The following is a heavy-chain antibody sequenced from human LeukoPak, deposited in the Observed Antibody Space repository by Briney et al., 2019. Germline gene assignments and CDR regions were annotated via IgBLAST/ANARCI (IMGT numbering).Heavy chain of an antibody. CDR2: IYSGGST. J-gene: IGHJ6*03. Sequence: GGSLRLSCAASGFTVSSNYMSWVRQAPGKGLEWVSVIYSGGSTYYADSVKGRFTISRDNSKNTLYLQMNSLRAEDTAVYYCARVHGYYYYMDVWGKGTTVTVSS. D-gene: IGHD4-17*01. CDR3: ARVHGYYYYMDV. V-gene: IGHV3-53*01. CDR1: GFTVSSNY.